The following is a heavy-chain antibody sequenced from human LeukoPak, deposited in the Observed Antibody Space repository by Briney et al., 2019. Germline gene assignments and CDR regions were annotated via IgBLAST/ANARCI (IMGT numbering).Heavy chain of an antibody. V-gene: IGHV3-21*04. D-gene: IGHD2-2*01. CDR2: IGGSSSSI. CDR1: GFTFSTYS. Sequence: AGGSLRLSCAVSGFTFSTYSMNWVRQAPGKGLEWVSSIGGSSSSIYYADSVKGRFTISRDNAKNSLYLQMNSLKTEDTAVYYCTRVVPAAPGFYYYYYYMDVWGKGTTVTVSS. CDR3: TRVVPAAPGFYYYYYYMDV. J-gene: IGHJ6*03.